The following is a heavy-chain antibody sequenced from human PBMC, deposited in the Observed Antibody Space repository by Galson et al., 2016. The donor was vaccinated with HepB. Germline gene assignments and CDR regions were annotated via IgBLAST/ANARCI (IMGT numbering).Heavy chain of an antibody. CDR2: INDSGST. CDR1: GGSFSDYS. CDR3: ARHYYDSSGYYKYFDY. Sequence: SETLSLTCAVYGGSFSDYSWSWIRQPPGKGLEWIGEINDSGSTNYNPSLKSRVTISVDTSKNQFSLKLSSVTAADPAACYCARHYYDSSGYYKYFDYWGQGTLVTGSS. V-gene: IGHV4-34*01. D-gene: IGHD3-22*01. J-gene: IGHJ4*02.